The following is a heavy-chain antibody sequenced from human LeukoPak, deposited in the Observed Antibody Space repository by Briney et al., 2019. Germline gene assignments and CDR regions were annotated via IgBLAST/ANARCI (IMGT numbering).Heavy chain of an antibody. V-gene: IGHV4-4*07. J-gene: IGHJ5*02. Sequence: PSETLSLTCTASGGSLSSYYWSWIRQPAGKGLESIARIYTSGSTNYNPSLKSRVTISVDKSKNQFSLKLSSVTAADTAVYYCARDLGDYDSSGYYLNWFDPWGQGTLVTVSS. CDR2: IYTSGST. CDR1: GGSLSSYY. CDR3: ARDLGDYDSSGYYLNWFDP. D-gene: IGHD3-22*01.